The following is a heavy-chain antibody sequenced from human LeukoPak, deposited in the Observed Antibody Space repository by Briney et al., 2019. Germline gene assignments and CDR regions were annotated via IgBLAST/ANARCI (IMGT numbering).Heavy chain of an antibody. CDR3: ARDPYSGGYGDYYYYYMDL. J-gene: IGHJ6*03. Sequence: GGSLRLSCAASGFTFSDYYMSWIRQAPGKGLEWVSYISSSGSTIYYADSVKGRFTISRDNAKNSLYLQMNSLRAEDTAVYYCARDPYSGGYGDYYYYYMDLWGQGTTVTISS. CDR1: GFTFSDYY. CDR2: ISSSGSTI. D-gene: IGHD1-26*01. V-gene: IGHV3-11*04.